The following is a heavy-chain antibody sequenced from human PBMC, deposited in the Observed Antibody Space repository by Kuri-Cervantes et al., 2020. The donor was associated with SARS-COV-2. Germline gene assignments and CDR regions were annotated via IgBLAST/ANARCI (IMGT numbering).Heavy chain of an antibody. CDR3: ARGYDFWNGYYDH. J-gene: IGHJ4*02. V-gene: IGHV3-7*04. Sequence: GGSLRLSCAASGFTFSKYWMSWVRQAPGKGLEWVASIKQDESERYHVDSVKGRFIISRDNAKKSLLLQMNSLRPEDTAVYYCARGYDFWNGYYDHWGQGTLVTVSS. CDR2: IKQDESER. CDR1: GFTFSKYW. D-gene: IGHD3/OR15-3a*01.